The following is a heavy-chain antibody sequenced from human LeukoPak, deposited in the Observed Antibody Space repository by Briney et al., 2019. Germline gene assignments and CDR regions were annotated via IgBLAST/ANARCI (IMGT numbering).Heavy chain of an antibody. D-gene: IGHD3-22*01. CDR1: GGTFSSYA. J-gene: IGHJ5*02. CDR3: ARSLEYDSSGYDSDP. Sequence: SVKVSCKASGGTFSSYAISWVRQAPGQGLEWMGRIIPILGIANYAQKFQGRVTITADESTSTAYMELSSLRSEDTAVYYCARSLEYDSSGYDSDPWGQGTLVTVSS. CDR2: IIPILGIA. V-gene: IGHV1-69*04.